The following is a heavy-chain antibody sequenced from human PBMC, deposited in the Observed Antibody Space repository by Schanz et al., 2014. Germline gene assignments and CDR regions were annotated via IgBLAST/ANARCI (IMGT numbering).Heavy chain of an antibody. J-gene: IGHJ2*01. Sequence: QVQLVQSGAEVKKPGASVKVSCKASGYTFTSHGISWVRQAPGQGLEWMGWINPNSGDTNYAQKFQGWVTMTRDTSISTAYMEVSRLKSDDTAVYYCARLSVAGRPHVNYWYFDLWGRGTLXTVSS. CDR1: GYTFTSHG. CDR3: ARLSVAGRPHVNYWYFDL. D-gene: IGHD6-19*01. CDR2: INPNSGDT. V-gene: IGHV1-2*04.